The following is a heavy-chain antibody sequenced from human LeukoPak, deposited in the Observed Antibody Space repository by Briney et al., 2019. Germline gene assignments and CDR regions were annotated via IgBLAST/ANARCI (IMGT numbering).Heavy chain of an antibody. CDR3: ARDHVDTAMVCFDY. J-gene: IGHJ4*02. D-gene: IGHD5-18*01. Sequence: GGSLRLSCAASGFTFSDYYMSWIRQAPGKGLEWVSYISSSGSTIYYADSVKGRFTISRDNAKNSLYLQMNSLRAEDTAVYYCARDHVDTAMVCFDYWGQGTLVTVSS. V-gene: IGHV3-11*04. CDR2: ISSSGSTI. CDR1: GFTFSDYY.